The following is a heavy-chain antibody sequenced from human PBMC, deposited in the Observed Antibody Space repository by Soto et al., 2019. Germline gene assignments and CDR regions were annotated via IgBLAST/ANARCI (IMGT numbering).Heavy chain of an antibody. CDR1: GFTFSSYA. D-gene: IGHD6-19*01. CDR2: ISGSGGST. CDR3: AKRQQWLDQIDY. J-gene: IGHJ4*02. Sequence: GGSLRLSCAASGFTFSSYAMIWVRQAPGKGLEWVSAISGSGGSTYYADSVKGRFTISRDNSKNTLYLQMNSLRAEDTAVYYCAKRQQWLDQIDYWGQGTLVTVSS. V-gene: IGHV3-23*01.